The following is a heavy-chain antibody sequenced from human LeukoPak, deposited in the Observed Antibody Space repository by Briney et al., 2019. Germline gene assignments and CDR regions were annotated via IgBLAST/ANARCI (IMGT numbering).Heavy chain of an antibody. D-gene: IGHD3-22*01. CDR3: ARLYYYDSSGYKGRAFDI. J-gene: IGHJ3*02. Sequence: GESLKTSCKGSGYSFTSYWIGWVRQMPGKGLEWMGIIYPGDSDTRYSPSFQGQVTISADKSISTAYLQWSSLKASDTAMYYCARLYYYDSSGYKGRAFDIWGQGTMVTVSS. CDR2: IYPGDSDT. CDR1: GYSFTSYW. V-gene: IGHV5-51*01.